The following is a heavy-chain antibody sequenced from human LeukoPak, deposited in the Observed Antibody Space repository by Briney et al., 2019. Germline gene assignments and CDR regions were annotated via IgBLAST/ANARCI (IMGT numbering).Heavy chain of an antibody. CDR2: IWYDGSNK. CDR3: AREAGGFDWLWHPYYYYGMDV. J-gene: IGHJ6*02. D-gene: IGHD3-9*01. V-gene: IGHV3-33*01. CDR1: GFTFSSYG. Sequence: PGGSLRLSCAASGFTFSSYGMHWVRQAPGKGLEWVAVIWYDGSNKHYADSVKGRFTISRDNSKNTLYLQMNSLRAEDTAVYYCAREAGGFDWLWHPYYYYGMDVWGQGTTVTVSS.